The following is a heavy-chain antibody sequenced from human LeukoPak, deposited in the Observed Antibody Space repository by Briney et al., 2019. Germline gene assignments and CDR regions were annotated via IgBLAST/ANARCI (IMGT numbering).Heavy chain of an antibody. CDR2: ISSSSSYI. J-gene: IGHJ3*02. CDR3: ARGGHDYGDYEAFDI. Sequence: GGSLRLSCAASGFTFSSYSMNWVRQAPGKGLEWVSSISSSSSYIYYADSVKGRFTISRDNAKNSLYLQMNSLRAEDTAVYYCARGGHDYGDYEAFDIWGQGTMVTVSS. D-gene: IGHD4-17*01. CDR1: GFTFSSYS. V-gene: IGHV3-21*01.